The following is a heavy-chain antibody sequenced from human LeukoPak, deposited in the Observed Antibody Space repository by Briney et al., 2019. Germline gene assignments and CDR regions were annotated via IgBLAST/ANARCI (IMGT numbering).Heavy chain of an antibody. D-gene: IGHD3-16*01. V-gene: IGHV3-30*18. CDR1: GFTFSSYG. Sequence: GWSLRLSCAASGFTFSSYGMHWVRQAPGKGLEWVAVISYDGSNKYYADSVKGRFTISRDNSKNTLYLQMNSLRAEDTAVYYCANDWGGIDYWGQGTLVTVSS. J-gene: IGHJ4*02. CDR2: ISYDGSNK. CDR3: ANDWGGIDY.